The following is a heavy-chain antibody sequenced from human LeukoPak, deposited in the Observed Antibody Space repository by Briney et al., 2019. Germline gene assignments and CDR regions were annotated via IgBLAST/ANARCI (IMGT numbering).Heavy chain of an antibody. D-gene: IGHD4-17*01. CDR1: GFTFINYG. Sequence: GGSLRLSCAASGFTFINYGMQWVLQAPGKGLEWVAFIRYDGTKKYYADSVKGRITISRDNTKNTLYLQMNSLRAEDTAVYYCAKGDYVPDVWGKGTTVTVSS. CDR2: IRYDGTKK. V-gene: IGHV3-30*02. J-gene: IGHJ6*04. CDR3: AKGDYVPDV.